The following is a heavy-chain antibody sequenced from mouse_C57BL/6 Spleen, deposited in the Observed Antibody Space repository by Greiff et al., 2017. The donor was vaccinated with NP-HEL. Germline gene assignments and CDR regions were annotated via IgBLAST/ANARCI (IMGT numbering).Heavy chain of an antibody. V-gene: IGHV1-19*01. CDR2: INPYNGGT. CDR1: GYTFTDYY. Sequence: DVQLQESGPVLVKPGASVKMSCKASGYTFTDYYMNWVKQSHGKSLEWIGVINPYNGGTSYNQKFKGKATLTVDKSSSTAYMELNSLTSEDSAVYYCARDAYYSNYVTTCYWGQGTSVTVSS. CDR3: ARDAYYSNYVTTCY. D-gene: IGHD2-5*01. J-gene: IGHJ4*01.